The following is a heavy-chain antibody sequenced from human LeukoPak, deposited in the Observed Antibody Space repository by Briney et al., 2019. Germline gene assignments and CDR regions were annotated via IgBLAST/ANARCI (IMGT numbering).Heavy chain of an antibody. D-gene: IGHD5-18*01. J-gene: IGHJ5*02. V-gene: IGHV1-46*01. CDR1: GYTFTSYY. CDR2: INPSGGST. CDR3: ARALLDITAMSPNWFGP. Sequence: ASVKVSCKASGYTFTSYYMHWVRQAPGQGLEWMGMINPSGGSTSYAQKFQGRVTMTRDTSTSTVYMELSSLRSEDTAVYYCARALLDITAMSPNWFGPWGQGTLVTASS.